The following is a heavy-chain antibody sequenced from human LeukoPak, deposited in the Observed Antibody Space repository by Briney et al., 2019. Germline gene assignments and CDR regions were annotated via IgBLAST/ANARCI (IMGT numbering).Heavy chain of an antibody. D-gene: IGHD5-18*01. CDR2: ISGSGGST. Sequence: GGSLRLSCAASGFTFSSYAMSWVRQAPGKGLEWVSAISGSGGSTYYADSVKGRFTISRDNSKNTLYLQMNSLRAEDTALYYCARERGYSYGPEDFDYWGQGTLVTVSS. CDR1: GFTFSSYA. CDR3: ARERGYSYGPEDFDY. J-gene: IGHJ4*02. V-gene: IGHV3-23*01.